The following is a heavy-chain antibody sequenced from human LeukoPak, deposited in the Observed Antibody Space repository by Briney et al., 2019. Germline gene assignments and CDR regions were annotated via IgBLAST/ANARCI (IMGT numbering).Heavy chain of an antibody. D-gene: IGHD3-10*01. V-gene: IGHV1-3*01. CDR2: INAGNGNT. Sequence: ASVKVSCKASGYTFTTYSMHWVRQAPGQRLEWMGWINAGNGNTKYSQKFQGRVTITRDTSASTAYMELGSLRSEDTAVYYCARVGTIVRGVISNYYYYAMDVWGQGTTVTVSS. J-gene: IGHJ6*02. CDR1: GYTFTTYS. CDR3: ARVGTIVRGVISNYYYYAMDV.